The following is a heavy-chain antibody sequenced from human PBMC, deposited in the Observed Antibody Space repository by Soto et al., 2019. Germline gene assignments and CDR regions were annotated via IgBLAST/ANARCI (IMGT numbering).Heavy chain of an antibody. D-gene: IGHD3-10*01. CDR1: GFTFSSYA. J-gene: IGHJ4*02. V-gene: IGHV3-23*01. CDR2: ISGSGGST. CDR3: AKCPTTYYYGSGSYYYFDY. Sequence: EVQLLESGGVLVQPGGSLRLSCAASGFTFSSYAMSWVRQAPGKGLEWVSAISGSGGSTYYADSVKGRFTISRDNSKNTLYLQMNSLRAEDTAVYYCAKCPTTYYYGSGSYYYFDYWGQGTLVTVSS.